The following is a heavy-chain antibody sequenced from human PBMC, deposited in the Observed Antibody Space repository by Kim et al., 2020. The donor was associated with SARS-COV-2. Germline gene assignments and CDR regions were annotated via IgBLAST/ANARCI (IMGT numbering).Heavy chain of an antibody. CDR2: INHSGST. Sequence: SETLSLTCAVYGWSFSGYYWSWIRQPPGKGLEWIGEINHSGSTNYNPSLKSRVTISVDRSKNQFSLNLTSVTAADTAVYYCATRPSRWSSSAWGQGTLVTVSS. CDR3: ATRPSRWSSSA. V-gene: IGHV4-34*01. J-gene: IGHJ5*02. D-gene: IGHD6-13*01. CDR1: GWSFSGYY.